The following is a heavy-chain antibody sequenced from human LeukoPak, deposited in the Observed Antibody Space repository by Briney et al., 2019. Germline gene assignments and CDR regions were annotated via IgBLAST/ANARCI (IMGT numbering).Heavy chain of an antibody. CDR2: TYHSGST. D-gene: IGHD5-18*01. CDR3: ARSRGYSYGTTFLDY. J-gene: IGHJ4*02. CDR1: GYSISSGYY. Sequence: PSETLSLTCTVSGYSISSGYYWGWIRQPPGKGLEWIGSTYHSGSTYYNPSLKSRVTISVDTSKNQFSLKLSSVTAADTAVYYCARSRGYSYGTTFLDYWGQGTLVTVSS. V-gene: IGHV4-38-2*02.